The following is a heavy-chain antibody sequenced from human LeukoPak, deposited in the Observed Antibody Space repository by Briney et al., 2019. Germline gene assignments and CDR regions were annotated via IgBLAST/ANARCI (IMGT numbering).Heavy chain of an antibody. Sequence: GGSLRLSCAASGFTFSSYAMSWVRQAPGKGLEWVSAISGSGGSTYYADSVKGRFTISRDNSKNTLYLQMNSLRAEDTAVYYCAKEYPYDILTGYYRSPIDYWGQGTLVTVSS. D-gene: IGHD3-9*01. CDR1: GFTFSSYA. CDR2: ISGSGGST. CDR3: AKEYPYDILTGYYRSPIDY. J-gene: IGHJ4*02. V-gene: IGHV3-23*01.